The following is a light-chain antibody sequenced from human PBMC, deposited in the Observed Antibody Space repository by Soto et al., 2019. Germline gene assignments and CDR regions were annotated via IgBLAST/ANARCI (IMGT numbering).Light chain of an antibody. CDR3: AAWDDSLSGVL. J-gene: IGLJ2*01. CDR1: SSNIGSNY. Sequence: QLVLTQPPSASGTPGQRVTISCSGSSSNIGSNYVYWYQQLPGTAPKVLIYRNDQRPSGVPDRFSGSKSGTSASLAISGLRSEDEADYYCAAWDDSLSGVLFGGGTKLTVL. V-gene: IGLV1-47*01. CDR2: RND.